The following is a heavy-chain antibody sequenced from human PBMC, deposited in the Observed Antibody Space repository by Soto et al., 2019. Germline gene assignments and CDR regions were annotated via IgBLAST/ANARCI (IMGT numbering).Heavy chain of an antibody. CDR2: IKQDGSEK. Sequence: PGGSLRLSCAASGFTFSSYWMSWVRQAPGKGLEWVANIKQDGSEKYYVDSVKGRCTISRDNAKNSLYLQMNSLRAEDTAVYYCARDPSIVLVPAATYYYYYYGMDVWGQGTTVTVSS. V-gene: IGHV3-7*01. J-gene: IGHJ6*02. D-gene: IGHD2-2*01. CDR1: GFTFSSYW. CDR3: ARDPSIVLVPAATYYYYYYGMDV.